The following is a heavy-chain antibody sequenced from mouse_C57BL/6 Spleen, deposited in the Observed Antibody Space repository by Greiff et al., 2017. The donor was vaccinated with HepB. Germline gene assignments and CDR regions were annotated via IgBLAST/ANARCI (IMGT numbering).Heavy chain of an antibody. CDR3: ARGGYYGSSPYWYFDV. Sequence: QVQLQQPGAELVMPGASVKLSCKASGYTFTSYWMHWVKQRPGQGLEWIGEIDPSDSYTNYNQKFKGKSTLTVDKSSSTAYMQLRSLTSEDSAVYYCARGGYYGSSPYWYFDVWGTGTTVTVSS. J-gene: IGHJ1*03. D-gene: IGHD1-1*01. CDR1: GYTFTSYW. CDR2: IDPSDSYT. V-gene: IGHV1-69*01.